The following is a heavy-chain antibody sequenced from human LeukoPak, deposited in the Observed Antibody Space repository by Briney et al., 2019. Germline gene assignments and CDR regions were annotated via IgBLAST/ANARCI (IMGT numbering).Heavy chain of an antibody. CDR3: AREIATSGGNSRALDY. CDR1: GGSFSGYY. Sequence: SETLSLTCAVYGGSFSGYYWSWIRQPPGKGLEWIGEIVHSGNTKYNPSLKSRVTISVDTSKNQFSLNLTSVTAADTAVYYCAREIATSGGNSRALDYWGQGTLVTVSS. J-gene: IGHJ4*02. CDR2: IVHSGNT. V-gene: IGHV4-34*12. D-gene: IGHD4-23*01.